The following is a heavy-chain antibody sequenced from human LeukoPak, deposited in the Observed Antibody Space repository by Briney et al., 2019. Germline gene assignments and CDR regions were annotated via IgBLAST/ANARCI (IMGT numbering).Heavy chain of an antibody. Sequence: SETLSLTCTVSGYSISSGYYWGWIRQPPGKGLEWIGNIYYSGSTNYNPSLKSRVTISVDTSKNQFSLKLSSVTAADTAVYYCERDRDDTKDGIAVAGNIDYWGQGTLVTVSS. CDR1: GYSISSGYY. D-gene: IGHD6-19*01. V-gene: IGHV4-38-2*02. J-gene: IGHJ4*02. CDR2: IYYSGST. CDR3: ERDRDDTKDGIAVAGNIDY.